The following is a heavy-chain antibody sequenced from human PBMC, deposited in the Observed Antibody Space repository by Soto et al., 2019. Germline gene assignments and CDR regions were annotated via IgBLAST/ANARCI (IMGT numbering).Heavy chain of an antibody. CDR1: GFTFSYYW. Sequence: EVQLVESGGGLVQPGASLRLSCAASGFTFSYYWMHWVRQAPGKGLVWVSRIHSDGSSTTYADSVKGRFTISRDNARNTLYLPMNSLRAEDTAVYYCARGDRGAFDLWGQGTVLTVSS. CDR2: IHSDGSST. J-gene: IGHJ3*01. V-gene: IGHV3-74*01. D-gene: IGHD1-26*01. CDR3: ARGDRGAFDL.